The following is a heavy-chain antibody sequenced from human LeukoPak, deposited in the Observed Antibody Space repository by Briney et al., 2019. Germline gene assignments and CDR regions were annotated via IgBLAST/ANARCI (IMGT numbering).Heavy chain of an antibody. CDR2: INPSGGST. Sequence: ASVKVSCKASGYTFTSYYMHWVRQAPGQGLEWMGIINPSGGSTSYAQKFQGRVTMTRDTSTSTVYMELSSLRSEDTAVYYCARMLNYYDSSGYSPHFDYWGQGTLVTVSS. CDR1: GYTFTSYY. CDR3: ARMLNYYDSSGYSPHFDY. D-gene: IGHD3-22*01. V-gene: IGHV1-46*01. J-gene: IGHJ4*02.